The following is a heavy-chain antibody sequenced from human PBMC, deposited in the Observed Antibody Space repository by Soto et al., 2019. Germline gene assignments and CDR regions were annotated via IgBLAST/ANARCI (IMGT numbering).Heavy chain of an antibody. CDR1: GYTFTVNY. V-gene: IGHV1-2*04. J-gene: IGHJ4*02. D-gene: IGHD4-17*01. Sequence: ASVKVSCKASGYTFTVNYIHWVLQAPGQGLEWMGWINPNSGGTNYAQKFQGWVTMTRDTSISTAYMELSRLKSDDTAVYYCARASSTVTFFDYWGQGTLVTVSS. CDR2: INPNSGGT. CDR3: ARASSTVTFFDY.